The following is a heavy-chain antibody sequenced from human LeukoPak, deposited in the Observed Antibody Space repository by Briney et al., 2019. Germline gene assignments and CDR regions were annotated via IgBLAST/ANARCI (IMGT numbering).Heavy chain of an antibody. CDR1: GYTLTELS. J-gene: IGHJ6*03. Sequence: GASVKVSCKVSGYTLTELSMHWVRQAPGKGLEWMGGIIPIFGTANYAQKFQGRVTITTDESTSTAYMELSSLRSEDTAVYYCASNVPAAAYYYYMDVWGKGTTVTVSS. V-gene: IGHV1-69*05. CDR3: ASNVPAAAYYYYMDV. D-gene: IGHD2-2*01. CDR2: IIPIFGTA.